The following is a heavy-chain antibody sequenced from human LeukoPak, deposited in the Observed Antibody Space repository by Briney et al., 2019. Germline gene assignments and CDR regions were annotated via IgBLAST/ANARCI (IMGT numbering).Heavy chain of an antibody. CDR3: ARDHSTDSQGGDAFDI. V-gene: IGHV3-30-3*01. CDR2: ISYDGSNK. Sequence: GRSLRLSCAASGFTFSSYAMHWVRQAPGKGLEWVAVISYDGSNKYYADSVKGRFTISRDNSKNTLYLQMNSLRAEDTAVYYCARDHSTDSQGGDAFDIWGQGTMVTVSS. J-gene: IGHJ3*02. D-gene: IGHD3/OR15-3a*01. CDR1: GFTFSSYA.